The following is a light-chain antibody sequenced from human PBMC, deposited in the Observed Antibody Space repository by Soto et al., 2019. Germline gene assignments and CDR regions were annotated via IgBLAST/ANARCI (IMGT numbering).Light chain of an antibody. V-gene: IGLV1-44*01. CDR2: SNN. CDR3: ASWDDGRNGVV. J-gene: IGLJ3*02. CDR1: SSNIGGHT. Sequence: QSVVTQPPSASGTPGQRVTISCSGSSSNIGGHTINWYQQLPGTAPKLLIYSNNQRPSGVPDRFSASKSGTSASLAISGLQSEDEADYYCASWDDGRNGVVFGEGTKLTVL.